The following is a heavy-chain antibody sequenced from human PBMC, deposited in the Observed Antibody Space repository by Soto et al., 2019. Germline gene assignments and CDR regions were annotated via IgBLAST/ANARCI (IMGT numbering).Heavy chain of an antibody. V-gene: IGHV3-21*06. CDR1: GFTFTRYR. J-gene: IGHJ4*02. CDR2: ISSTTNYI. CDR3: ARESEDLTSNFDD. Sequence: PXGSLRVSCAASGFTFTRYRMNWVRQAPGKGLDWVSSISSTTNYIYYGDSMKGRFTISRDNAKNSLYLEMNSLRAEDTAVYYCARESEDLTSNFDDWGQGTLVTVSS.